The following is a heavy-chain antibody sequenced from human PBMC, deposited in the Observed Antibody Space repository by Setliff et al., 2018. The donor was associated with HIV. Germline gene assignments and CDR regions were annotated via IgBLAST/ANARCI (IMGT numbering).Heavy chain of an antibody. V-gene: IGHV1-8*02. CDR3: ARVGSYDFWSGLYYYYYYMDV. J-gene: IGHJ6*03. CDR2: MNPNSGNT. D-gene: IGHD3-3*01. Sequence: ASVKVSCKASGYTFTSYDINWVRQATGQGLEWMGWMNPNSGNTGYAQKFQGRVTMTRNTSISTAYMELSSLRSEDTAVYYCARVGSYDFWSGLYYYYYYMDVWGKGTTVTVSS. CDR1: GYTFTSYD.